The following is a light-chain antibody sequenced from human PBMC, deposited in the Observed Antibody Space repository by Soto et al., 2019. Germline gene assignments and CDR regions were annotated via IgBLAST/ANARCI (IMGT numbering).Light chain of an antibody. V-gene: IGKV3-11*01. CDR2: EAS. CDR1: RSVTTF. CDR3: QQYNNWPPIT. Sequence: EIVLTQSPGTLSLSPGERATLSCRASRSVTTFLAWYQQRPGQAPRLLISEASNRAAGIPARFSGSGSGTEFTLTISSLQSEDFAVYYCQQYNNWPPITFGQGTRLEIK. J-gene: IGKJ5*01.